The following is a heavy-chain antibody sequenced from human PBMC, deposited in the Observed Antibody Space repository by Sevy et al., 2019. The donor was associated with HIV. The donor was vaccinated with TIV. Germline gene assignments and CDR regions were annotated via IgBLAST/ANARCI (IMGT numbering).Heavy chain of an antibody. V-gene: IGHV5-51*01. D-gene: IGHD3-10*01. Sequence: GESLKISCKGSGYSFTNYWIGWVRQMPGKGLEWMGITYPSDSDTRYSPSFQGQVTISADKSINTAYLQLSSLQASDTAMYYCARPGGNSAEDAFDVWGQGTMVTVSS. J-gene: IGHJ3*01. CDR3: ARPGGNSAEDAFDV. CDR1: GYSFTNYW. CDR2: TYPSDSDT.